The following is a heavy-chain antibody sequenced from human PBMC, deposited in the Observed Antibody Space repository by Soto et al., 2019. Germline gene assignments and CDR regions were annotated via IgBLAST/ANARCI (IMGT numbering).Heavy chain of an antibody. J-gene: IGHJ5*02. D-gene: IGHD2-15*01. CDR2: IYDDGSA. CDR1: GGPISSSY. CDR3: ARDKYCSGGSCRKNWFDP. Sequence: SETLSLTCSVSGGPISSSYWSWIPQPPGKGLEWLAYIYDDGSADDNPSLKSRSTISLDMSKNQFSLKLTSVTAADTAVYYCARDKYCSGGSCRKNWFDPWGQGTLVTVSS. V-gene: IGHV4-59*01.